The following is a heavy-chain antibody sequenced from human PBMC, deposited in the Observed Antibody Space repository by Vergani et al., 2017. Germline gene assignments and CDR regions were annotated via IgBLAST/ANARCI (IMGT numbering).Heavy chain of an antibody. CDR1: GYIFYGHL. V-gene: IGHV7-4-1*02. Sequence: QVQLEQSGSELREPGASVKVSCKASGYIFYGHLLNWLRQAPGQGLEWLGWIDTANGRPTYAQGFRVRFVFSVDTSVDSAYLEISSLKADDTAVYYCARGLSRDEYNVLHYWGQGSLVTVSS. J-gene: IGHJ4*02. D-gene: IGHD5-24*01. CDR3: ARGLSRDEYNVLHY. CDR2: IDTANGRP.